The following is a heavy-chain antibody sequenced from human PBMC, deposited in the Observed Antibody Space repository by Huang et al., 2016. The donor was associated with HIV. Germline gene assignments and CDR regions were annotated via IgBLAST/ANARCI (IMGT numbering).Heavy chain of an antibody. J-gene: IGHJ4*02. Sequence: QVQLVQSGAEVKKPGSSVKVSCKASGGTFSSYVISWVRQGPGQGLEWMGGITPIFDKTTYAQKFQGRVTIIADESTRTAYMEMSSLRPEDTATYYCATGPRGSGSFNWGQGTLVIVSS. CDR2: ITPIFDKT. CDR1: GGTFSSYV. D-gene: IGHD1-26*01. CDR3: ATGPRGSGSFN. V-gene: IGHV1-69*01.